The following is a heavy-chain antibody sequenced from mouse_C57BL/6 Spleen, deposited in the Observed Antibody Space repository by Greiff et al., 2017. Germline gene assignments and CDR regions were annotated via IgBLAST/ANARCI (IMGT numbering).Heavy chain of an antibody. J-gene: IGHJ1*03. CDR1: GFTFSSYT. CDR2: ISGGGGNT. Sequence: EVKVVESGGGLVKPGGSLKLSCAASGFTFSSYTMSWVRQTPEKRLEWVATISGGGGNTYYPDSVKGRFTISRDNAKNTLYLQMSSLRSEDTALYYCARTLPWYFDVWGTGTTVTVSS. D-gene: IGHD5-5*01. CDR3: ARTLPWYFDV. V-gene: IGHV5-9*01.